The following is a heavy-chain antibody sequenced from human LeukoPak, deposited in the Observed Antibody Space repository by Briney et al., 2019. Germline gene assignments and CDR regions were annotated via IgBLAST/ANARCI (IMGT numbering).Heavy chain of an antibody. Sequence: GGSLRLSCAASGFTFSSYAMHWVRQAPGKGLEWVAVISYDGSNKYYADSVKGRFTISRDNSKNTLYLQMNSLRAEDTAVYYCAFRGGRLDYYFDYWGQGALVTVSS. CDR1: GFTFSSYA. CDR2: ISYDGSNK. D-gene: IGHD3-10*01. CDR3: AFRGGRLDYYFDY. V-gene: IGHV3-30*04. J-gene: IGHJ4*02.